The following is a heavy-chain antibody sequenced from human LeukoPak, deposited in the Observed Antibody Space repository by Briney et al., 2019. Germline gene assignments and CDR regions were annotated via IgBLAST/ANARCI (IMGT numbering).Heavy chain of an antibody. J-gene: IGHJ4*02. CDR2: ISAYNGNT. Sequence: ASVKVSCKASGYTFTGYYMHWVRQAPGQGLEWMGWISAYNGNTNYAQKLQGRVTMTTDTSTSTAYMELRSLRSDDTAVYYCARGVLYCSGGSCYSGTFDYWGQGTLVTVSS. CDR3: ARGVLYCSGGSCYSGTFDY. V-gene: IGHV1-18*04. CDR1: GYTFTGYY. D-gene: IGHD2-15*01.